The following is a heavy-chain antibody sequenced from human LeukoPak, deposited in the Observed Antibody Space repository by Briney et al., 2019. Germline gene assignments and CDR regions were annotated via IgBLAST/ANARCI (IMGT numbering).Heavy chain of an antibody. CDR3: ARRYSGYGNAFDI. Sequence: PSETLSLTCTVSGGTISSYYWSWIRQPPGKGLKWIGYIYSSGSTNYSPSLKSRVTISVDTSKNQFSLKLYSVTAADTAVYYCARRYSGYGNAFDIWGQGTMVTVSS. D-gene: IGHD5-12*01. V-gene: IGHV4-59*08. CDR2: IYSSGST. CDR1: GGTISSYY. J-gene: IGHJ3*02.